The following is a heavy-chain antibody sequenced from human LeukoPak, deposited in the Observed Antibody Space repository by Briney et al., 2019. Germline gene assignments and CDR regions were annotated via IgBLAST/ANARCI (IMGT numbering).Heavy chain of an antibody. Sequence: SETLSLTCTVSGGSISSYYWSWIRQPPGKGLEWIGYIYYSGSTNYNPSLKSRVTISVDTSKNQFSLKLSSVTAADTAVYYCARAPGAAAGTTDWGQGTLVTVSS. D-gene: IGHD6-13*01. J-gene: IGHJ4*02. CDR1: GGSISSYY. CDR3: ARAPGAAAGTTD. V-gene: IGHV4-59*01. CDR2: IYYSGST.